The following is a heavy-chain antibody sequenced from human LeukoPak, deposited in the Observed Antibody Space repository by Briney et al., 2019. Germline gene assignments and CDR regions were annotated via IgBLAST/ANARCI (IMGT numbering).Heavy chain of an antibody. Sequence: SGPTLVNPTQTLTLTCTFSGFSLSTSGMRVSWIRQPPGKALEWLARIDWDDDKFYSTSLKTRLTISKDTSKNQVVLTMTNMDPVDTATYYCARGPSLPRAAAGPFDYWGQGTLVTVSS. CDR3: ARGPSLPRAAAGPFDY. J-gene: IGHJ4*02. D-gene: IGHD6-13*01. CDR2: IDWDDDK. CDR1: GFSLSTSGMR. V-gene: IGHV2-70*04.